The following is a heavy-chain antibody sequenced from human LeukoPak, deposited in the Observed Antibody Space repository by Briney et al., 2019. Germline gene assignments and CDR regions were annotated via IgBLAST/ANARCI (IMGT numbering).Heavy chain of an antibody. J-gene: IGHJ3*02. CDR2: INPNSGGT. CDR1: GYTFTGYY. V-gene: IGHV1-2*02. D-gene: IGHD6-19*01. Sequence: APVKVSCKASGYTFTGYYMHWVRQAPGQGLEWMGWINPNSGGTNYAQKFQGRVTMTRDTSISTAYMELSRLRSDDTAVYYCARERYKHCSSGCPDAFDIWGQGTMVTVSS. CDR3: ARERYKHCSSGCPDAFDI.